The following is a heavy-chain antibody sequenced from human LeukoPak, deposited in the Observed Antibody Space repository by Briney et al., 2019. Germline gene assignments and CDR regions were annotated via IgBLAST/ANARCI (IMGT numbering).Heavy chain of an antibody. V-gene: IGHV3-48*04. CDR2: ISSSGSTI. CDR1: GFTFSSYS. J-gene: IGHJ4*02. CDR3: ARLDYYGSGSYFDY. Sequence: GGSLRLSCAASGFTFSSYSVNWVRQAPGKGLEWVSYISSSGSTIYYADSVKDRFTISRDNARNSLYLQMNSLRAEDTAVYYCARLDYYGSGSYFDYWGQGTLVTVSS. D-gene: IGHD3-10*01.